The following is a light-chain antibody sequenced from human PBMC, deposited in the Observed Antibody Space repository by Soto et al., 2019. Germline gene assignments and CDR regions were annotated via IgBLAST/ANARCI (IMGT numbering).Light chain of an antibody. CDR3: GTWETSLSAGV. V-gene: IGLV1-51*01. Sequence: QSVLTQPPSVSAAPGQRVTISCSGSSSNIATNYVSWYQHLPGAAPRLLICDDNKRPSGIPDRFSGSKYYTSATLDITGLQTGDEADYYCGTWETSLSAGVFGGGTKLTVL. CDR2: DDN. J-gene: IGLJ3*02. CDR1: SSNIATNY.